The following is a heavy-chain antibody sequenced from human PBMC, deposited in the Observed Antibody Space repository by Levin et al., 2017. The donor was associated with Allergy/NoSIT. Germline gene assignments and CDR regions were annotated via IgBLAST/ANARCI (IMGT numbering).Heavy chain of an antibody. J-gene: IGHJ4*02. V-gene: IGHV3-7*01. CDR1: GFTFSRLG. CDR3: AQWWHIDY. CDR2: IDQDGSER. D-gene: IGHD2-15*01. Sequence: QPGGSLRLSCAASGFTFSRLGMSWVRQAPGKGLEWVANIDQDGSERKYVDSVKGRFIISRDNANNSLYLQMNSLRAEDSAVYYCAQWWHIDYWGQGTLVTVSS.